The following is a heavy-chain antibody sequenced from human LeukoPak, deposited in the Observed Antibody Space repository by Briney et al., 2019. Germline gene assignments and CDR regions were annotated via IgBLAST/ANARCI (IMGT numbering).Heavy chain of an antibody. V-gene: IGHV3-15*01. Sequence: SGGSLRLSCAASGFTFSNAWMSWVRQAPGKGLEWVGHIKSKTDGGTTDYAAPVKGRFTISRDDSKNTLYLQMNSLKTEDTAVYYAVVGATIKGFDYWGQGTLVTVSS. CDR3: VVGATIKGFDY. CDR1: GFTFSNAW. CDR2: IKSKTDGGTT. J-gene: IGHJ4*02. D-gene: IGHD1-26*01.